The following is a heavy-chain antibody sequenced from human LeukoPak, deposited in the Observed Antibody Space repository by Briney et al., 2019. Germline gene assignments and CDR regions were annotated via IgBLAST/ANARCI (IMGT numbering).Heavy chain of an antibody. V-gene: IGHV3-30*03. J-gene: IGHJ4*02. Sequence: GRSLRLSCAASGFTFSSYGMHWVRQAPGKGLEWVAVISYDGSNKYYADSVKGRFAISRDNSKNTLYLQMNSLRAEDTAVYYCARDLDDYYDSSGYLSDWGQGTLVTVSS. CDR3: ARDLDDYYDSSGYLSD. D-gene: IGHD3-22*01. CDR2: ISYDGSNK. CDR1: GFTFSSYG.